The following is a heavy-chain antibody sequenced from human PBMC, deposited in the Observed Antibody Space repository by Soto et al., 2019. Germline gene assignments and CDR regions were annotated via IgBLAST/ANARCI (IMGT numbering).Heavy chain of an antibody. Sequence: QVQLVQSGAEVKKPGSSVKVSCKTSGGTFSSYDINWVRQAPGRGFEWMGGIIPIFATANYAQDFQGRVTITADESTSTAYMELRSLRSEDTAVYYCTTYYYGMDVWGQGTTITVS. CDR1: GGTFSSYD. CDR3: TTYYYGMDV. CDR2: IIPIFATA. V-gene: IGHV1-69*01. J-gene: IGHJ6*02.